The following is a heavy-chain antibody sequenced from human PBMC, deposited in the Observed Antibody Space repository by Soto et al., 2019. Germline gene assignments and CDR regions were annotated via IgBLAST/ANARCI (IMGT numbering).Heavy chain of an antibody. J-gene: IGHJ6*03. CDR1: GVTFVDYA. CDR2: ISWNSGSI. V-gene: IGHV3-9*01. CDR3: AKDIRALWGRYYMDV. D-gene: IGHD3-10*01. Sequence: SLRLSCAASGVTFVDYAMHWVRQAPGKGLEWVSGISWNSGSIGYADSVKGRFTISRDNAKNSLYLQMNSLRAEDTALYYCAKDIRALWGRYYMDVWGKGTTVTVSS.